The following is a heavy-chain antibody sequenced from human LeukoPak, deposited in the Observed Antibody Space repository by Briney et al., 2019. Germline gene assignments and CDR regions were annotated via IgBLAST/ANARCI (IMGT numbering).Heavy chain of an antibody. Sequence: SETLSLTCTVSGGSINNGGYYWSWIRQHPGKGLEWIGYICYSGSSYYNPSLRSRVTISVDTSKNHFSLKLSSVTAADTAVYYCAREDSSYFDYWGQGTLVTVSS. J-gene: IGHJ4*02. CDR1: GGSINNGGYY. D-gene: IGHD6-19*01. CDR3: AREDSSYFDY. V-gene: IGHV4-31*03. CDR2: ICYSGSS.